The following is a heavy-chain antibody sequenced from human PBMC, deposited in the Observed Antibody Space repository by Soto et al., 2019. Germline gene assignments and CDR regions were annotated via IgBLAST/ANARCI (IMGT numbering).Heavy chain of an antibody. CDR1: GFTFSSYA. V-gene: IGHV3-30*04. D-gene: IGHD3-10*01. CDR2: VSYDGSNK. CDR3: AKDYGPNYPLYFDY. J-gene: IGHJ4*02. Sequence: GGSLRLSCSASGFTFSSYAMHWVRQAPGKGLEWVAVVSYDGSNKYYADSVKGRFTISRDNSKNTLYLQMNSLRAEDTAVYYCAKDYGPNYPLYFDYWGQGTLVTVSS.